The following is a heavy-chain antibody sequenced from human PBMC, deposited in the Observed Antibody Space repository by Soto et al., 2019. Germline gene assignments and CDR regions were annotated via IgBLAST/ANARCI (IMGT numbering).Heavy chain of an antibody. V-gene: IGHV4-39*01. D-gene: IGHD4-4*01. CDR2: IYYSGST. Sequence: SETLSLTCTVSGGSISSSSYYWGWIRQPPGKGLEWIGSIYYSGSTYYNPSLKGRVTISVDTSKNQFSLKLSSVTAADTAVYYCATNYAYYYYYGMDVWGQGATVTVYS. J-gene: IGHJ6*02. CDR3: ATNYAYYYYYGMDV. CDR1: GGSISSSSYY.